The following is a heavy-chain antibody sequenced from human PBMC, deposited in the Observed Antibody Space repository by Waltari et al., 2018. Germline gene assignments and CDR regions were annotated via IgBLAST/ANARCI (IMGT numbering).Heavy chain of an antibody. V-gene: IGHV3-48*03. Sequence: EVQLVESGGGLVQPGGSLRLSCAASGFSLSVDGMNWVRQAPGKGLEWLSFISSSGPTIHYADSVKGRFTVSRDNTKNSLSLQMNSLRAEDTAVYYCARVWGVTTSDFWGQGTLVTVSS. D-gene: IGHD4-17*01. CDR2: ISSSGPTI. CDR1: GFSLSVDG. J-gene: IGHJ4*02. CDR3: ARVWGVTTSDF.